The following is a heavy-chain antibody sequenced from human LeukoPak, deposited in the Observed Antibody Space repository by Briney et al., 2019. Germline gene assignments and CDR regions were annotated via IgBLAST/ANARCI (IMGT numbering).Heavy chain of an antibody. CDR2: ISYDGSNK. Sequence: GGPLRLSCAASGFTFSSYAMHWVRQAPGKGLEWVAVISYDGSNKYYADSVKGRFTISRDNSKNTLYLQMNSLRAEDTAVYYCAREGNTRVGIFRNGGFDYWGQGTLVTVSS. CDR3: AREGNTRVGIFRNGGFDY. V-gene: IGHV3-30*01. J-gene: IGHJ4*02. D-gene: IGHD1-14*01. CDR1: GFTFSSYA.